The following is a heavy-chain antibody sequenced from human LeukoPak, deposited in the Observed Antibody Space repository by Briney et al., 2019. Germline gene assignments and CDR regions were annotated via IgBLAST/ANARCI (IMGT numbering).Heavy chain of an antibody. CDR3: TREVNAFDI. J-gene: IGHJ3*02. CDR2: ISYEGRDK. V-gene: IGHV3-30*04. CDR1: GFTFNNYA. Sequence: PGGSLRLSCAASGFTFNNYAMHWVRQAPGKGLGWVAFISYEGRDKCYADSVKGRFTISRDNSENTLYLQMNSLRPEDTAVYFCTREVNAFDIWGQGTMVTVSS.